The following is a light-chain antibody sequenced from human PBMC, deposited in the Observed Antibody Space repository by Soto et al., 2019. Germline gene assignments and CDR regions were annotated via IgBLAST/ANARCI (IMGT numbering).Light chain of an antibody. CDR1: SFNIGAGSD. CDR2: ANN. CDR3: KSHDISLSAYV. J-gene: IGLJ1*01. Sequence: QSVLTQPPSVSGAPGQRVTISCTGSSFNIGAGSDVHWYRQLPGTAPQLLIYANNNRPSGVPDRFSASKSGTSASLAITGLQAEDEADYYCKSHDISLSAYVFGTGTKVTVL. V-gene: IGLV1-40*01.